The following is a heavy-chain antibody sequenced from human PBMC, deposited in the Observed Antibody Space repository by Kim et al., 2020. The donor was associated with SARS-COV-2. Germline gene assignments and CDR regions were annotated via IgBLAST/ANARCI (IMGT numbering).Heavy chain of an antibody. V-gene: IGHV1-46*01. CDR2: INPSGSGGST. D-gene: IGHD6-19*01. Sequence: ASVKVSCKASGYTFTSYYLHWVRQAPGQGLEWMGIINPSGSGGSTIYAQKFRGRVTMTRDTPTSTVYMELSSLRSEDTAVYYCVREYSGGHFDYWGQGTLVTVSS. J-gene: IGHJ4*02. CDR3: VREYSGGHFDY. CDR1: GYTFTSYY.